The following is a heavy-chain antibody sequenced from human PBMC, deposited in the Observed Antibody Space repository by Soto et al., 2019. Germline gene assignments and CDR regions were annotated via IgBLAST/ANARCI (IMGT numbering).Heavy chain of an antibody. D-gene: IGHD3-9*01. CDR1: GGTFSSYT. Sequence: ASVKVSCKASGGTFSSYTISWVRQAPGQGLEWMGRIIPILGIANYAQKFQGRVTITADKSTSTAYMELSSLRSEDTAVYYCARDQRDDILPNPSRPYYFDYWGQGTLVTVSS. CDR2: IIPILGIA. J-gene: IGHJ4*02. CDR3: ARDQRDDILPNPSRPYYFDY. V-gene: IGHV1-69*04.